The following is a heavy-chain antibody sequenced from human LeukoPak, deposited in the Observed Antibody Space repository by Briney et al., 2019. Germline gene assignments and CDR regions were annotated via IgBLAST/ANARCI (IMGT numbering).Heavy chain of an antibody. CDR1: GFTFSSYG. D-gene: IGHD1-7*01. V-gene: IGHV3-30*18. J-gene: IGHJ6*02. Sequence: PGGSLRLSCAASGFTFSSYGMHWVRQAPGKGLEWVAVISYDGSNKYYADSVKGRFTISRDNSKNTLYLQMNSLRAEDTAVYYCAKDTSITGTTSYYYYYYGMDVWGQGTTVTVSS. CDR3: AKDTSITGTTSYYYYYYGMDV. CDR2: ISYDGSNK.